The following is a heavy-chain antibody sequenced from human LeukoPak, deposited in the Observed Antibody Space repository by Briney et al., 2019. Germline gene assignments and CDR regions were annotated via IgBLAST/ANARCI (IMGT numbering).Heavy chain of an antibody. CDR1: GGSISSYY. CDR2: IYYSGST. J-gene: IGHJ3*02. V-gene: IGHV4-59*01. CDR3: ARGGSGWYGSSGHAFDI. Sequence: SVTLSLTCTVSGGSISSYYWSWIRQPPGKGLEWIGYIYYSGSTNYNPSLKSRVTISVDTSKNQFSLKLSSVTAADTAVYYCARGGSGWYGSSGHAFDIWGQGTMVTVSS. D-gene: IGHD6-19*01.